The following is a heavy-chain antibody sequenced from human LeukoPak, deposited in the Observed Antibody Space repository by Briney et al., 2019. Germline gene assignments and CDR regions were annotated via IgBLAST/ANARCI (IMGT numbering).Heavy chain of an antibody. CDR3: ARDLIVGTTYFDY. CDR2: ISGSGGST. Sequence: GGSLRLSCAASGFTFSGYAMSWVRQAPGKGLEWVSAISGSGGSTYYADSVKGRFTISRDNSKNTLYLQMNSLRAEDTAMYYCARDLIVGTTYFDYWGQGTLVTVSS. J-gene: IGHJ4*02. D-gene: IGHD1-26*01. V-gene: IGHV3-23*01. CDR1: GFTFSGYA.